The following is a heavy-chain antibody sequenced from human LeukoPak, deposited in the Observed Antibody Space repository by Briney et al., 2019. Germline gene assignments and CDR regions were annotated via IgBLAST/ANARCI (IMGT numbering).Heavy chain of an antibody. Sequence: PGGSLRLSCAASGFTFSSYAMHWVRQAPGKGLEWVAVISYDGSNKYYADSVKGRFTISRDDSKNTLYLQMNSLRAEDTAVYYCARYCSGGSCHSTDAFDIWGQGTMVTVSS. J-gene: IGHJ3*02. CDR2: ISYDGSNK. CDR1: GFTFSSYA. D-gene: IGHD2-15*01. CDR3: ARYCSGGSCHSTDAFDI. V-gene: IGHV3-30*14.